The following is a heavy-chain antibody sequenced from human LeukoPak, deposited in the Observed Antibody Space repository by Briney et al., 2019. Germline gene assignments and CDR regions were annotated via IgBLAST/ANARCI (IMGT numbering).Heavy chain of an antibody. J-gene: IGHJ4*02. Sequence: SVKVSCKASVGTFSSYAISWVRQAPGQGLEWMGGIIPIFGTANYAQKFQGRVTITTDESTSTAYMELSSLRSEDTAVYYCAISIPRGRWLQLIDYFDYWGQGTLDTVSS. CDR1: VGTFSSYA. V-gene: IGHV1-69*05. CDR2: IIPIFGTA. CDR3: AISIPRGRWLQLIDYFDY. D-gene: IGHD5-24*01.